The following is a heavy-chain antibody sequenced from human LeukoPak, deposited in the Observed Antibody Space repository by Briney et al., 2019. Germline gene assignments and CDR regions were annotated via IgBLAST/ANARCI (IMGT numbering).Heavy chain of an antibody. CDR3: ARQGSDVDY. J-gene: IGHJ4*02. Sequence: ASVTVSFTASGYTFTDYYMHWVRQAPGQGVEWMGWINPNSGGTNYAQKFQGRVTMTRDTSISTAYMELSRLRSDDTAVYYCARQGSDVDYWGQGTLVTVSS. V-gene: IGHV1-2*02. CDR2: INPNSGGT. CDR1: GYTFTDYY.